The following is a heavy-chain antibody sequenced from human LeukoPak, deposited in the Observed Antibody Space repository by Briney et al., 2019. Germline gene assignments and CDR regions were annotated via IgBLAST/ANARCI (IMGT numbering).Heavy chain of an antibody. V-gene: IGHV3-33*01. Sequence: PGRSLRLSCAASGFTFSSYGMHWVRQAPGKGLEWVAVIWYDGSNKYYADSVKGRFTISRDNSKNTLYLQMNSLRAEDTAVYYCATRWAVPAAIEEESSLGDIWGQGTMVTVSS. J-gene: IGHJ3*02. CDR2: IWYDGSNK. CDR1: GFTFSSYG. D-gene: IGHD2-2*02. CDR3: ATRWAVPAAIEEESSLGDI.